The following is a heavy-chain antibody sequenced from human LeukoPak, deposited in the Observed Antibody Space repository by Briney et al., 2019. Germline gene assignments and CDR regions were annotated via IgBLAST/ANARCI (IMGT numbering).Heavy chain of an antibody. D-gene: IGHD2/OR15-2a*01. J-gene: IGHJ4*02. Sequence: ASVKVSCKSSGFTFTDHYIHWVRQGPGQGLEWRGYIGPHSTFTSSPQEFQGRVTMTRDASMSTAYMELTRLTSDDTAVYYCVREGEGPLSKDFDYWGQGTLVTVSS. V-gene: IGHV1-2*02. CDR3: VREGEGPLSKDFDY. CDR2: IGPHSTFT. CDR1: GFTFTDHY.